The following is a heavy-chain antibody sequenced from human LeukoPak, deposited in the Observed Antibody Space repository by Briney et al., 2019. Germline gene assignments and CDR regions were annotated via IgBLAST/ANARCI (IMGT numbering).Heavy chain of an antibody. D-gene: IGHD6-13*01. CDR2: ISGSGGST. J-gene: IGHJ4*02. CDR1: GFTFSSSA. Sequence: GGSLRLSCTASGFTFSSSAMSWVRQAPGKGLEWVSAISGSGGSTYYADSVKGRFTISRDNSKNTLYLQMNSLRAEDTAVYYRAKGSRGYSSSWYSGYWGQGTLVTVSS. V-gene: IGHV3-23*01. CDR3: AKGSRGYSSSWYSGY.